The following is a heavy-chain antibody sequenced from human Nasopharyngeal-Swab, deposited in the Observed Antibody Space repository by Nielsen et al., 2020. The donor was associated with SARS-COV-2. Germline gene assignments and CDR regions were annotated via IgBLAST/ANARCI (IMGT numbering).Heavy chain of an antibody. CDR2: IVVGSGNT. CDR3: AAGATIRASYYYYYYMDV. J-gene: IGHJ6*03. V-gene: IGHV1-58*02. D-gene: IGHD5-12*01. Sequence: SVKVSCKASGFTFTSSAMQWVRQARGQRLEWIGWIVVGSGNTSYAQKFQERVTITRDMSTSTAYMELSSLRSEDTAVYYCAAGATIRASYYYYYYMDVWGKGTTVTVSS. CDR1: GFTFTSSA.